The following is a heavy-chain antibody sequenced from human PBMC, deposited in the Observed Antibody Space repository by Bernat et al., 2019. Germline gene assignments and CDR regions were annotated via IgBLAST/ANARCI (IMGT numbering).Heavy chain of an antibody. CDR2: ISAYNGNT. J-gene: IGHJ4*02. Sequence: QVQLVQSGAEVKKPVASVKVSCKASGYTFTSYGISWVRQAPGQGLEWMGWISAYNGNTNYAQKLQGRVTMTTDTSTSTAYMELRSLRSDDTAVYYCARVGGMSSSGWLYFGTVTPFGGFDYWGQGTLITVSS. V-gene: IGHV1-18*01. CDR1: GYTFTSYG. D-gene: IGHD6-19*01. CDR3: ARVGGMSSSGWLYFGTVTPFGGFDY.